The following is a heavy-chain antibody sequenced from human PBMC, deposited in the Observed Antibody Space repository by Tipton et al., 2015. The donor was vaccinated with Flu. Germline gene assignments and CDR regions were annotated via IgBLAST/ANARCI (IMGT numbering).Heavy chain of an antibody. CDR1: GGSITNYY. CDR2: IYYTGST. Sequence: TLSLTCTVSGGSITNYYWSWIRQPPGRRLEWFGYIYYTGSTNYNPSLRSRVTMSVDTSKNQFSLNLSSVTAADTAVYYCARLGPRIRNPSQDLWGQGTVVSVSS. J-gene: IGHJ3*01. V-gene: IGHV4-59*08. CDR3: ARLGPRIRNPSQDL. D-gene: IGHD2/OR15-2a*01.